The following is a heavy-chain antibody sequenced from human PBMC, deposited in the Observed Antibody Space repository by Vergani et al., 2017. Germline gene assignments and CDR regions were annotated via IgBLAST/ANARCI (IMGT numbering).Heavy chain of an antibody. CDR2: INPNSGGT. Sequence: QVQLVQSGAEVKKPGASVKVSCKASGYTFTGYYMHWVRQAPGQGLEWMGWINPNSGGTNYAQKFQGWVTMTRDTSISTAYMELSRLRSEDTAVYYCARAPGIAAAGNVYYYYGMAVWGQGTTVTVSS. J-gene: IGHJ6*02. V-gene: IGHV1-2*04. CDR1: GYTFTGYY. CDR3: ARAPGIAAAGNVYYYYGMAV. D-gene: IGHD6-13*01.